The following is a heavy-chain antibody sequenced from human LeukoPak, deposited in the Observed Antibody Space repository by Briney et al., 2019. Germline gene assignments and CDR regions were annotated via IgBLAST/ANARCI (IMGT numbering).Heavy chain of an antibody. Sequence: GGSLRLSCAASGFTFSTYWMTWVRQAPGKGLEWVANIKPDGSDKNYVDSVRGRFTISRDNAKNSVYLQMNSLRAEGTAIYYCARRGGLDVWGQGTTVTVSS. CDR1: GFTFSTYW. V-gene: IGHV3-7*01. CDR2: IKPDGSDK. J-gene: IGHJ6*02. CDR3: ARRGGLDV.